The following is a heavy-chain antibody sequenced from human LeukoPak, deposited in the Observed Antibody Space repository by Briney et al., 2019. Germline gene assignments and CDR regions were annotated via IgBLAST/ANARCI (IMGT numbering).Heavy chain of an antibody. CDR1: GFTFSNTW. V-gene: IGHV3-7*01. CDR2: INQDGGTR. J-gene: IGHJ4*02. CDR3: ARDMKGNLDY. Sequence: PGGSLRLSCAASGFTFSNTWMAWVRQAPGKWLEWVANINQDGGTRQYADSVRGRFTISRDNAKNSLYLEMNSLRAEDTGLYHCARDMKGNLDYWGQGTLATVSS. D-gene: IGHD3-16*01.